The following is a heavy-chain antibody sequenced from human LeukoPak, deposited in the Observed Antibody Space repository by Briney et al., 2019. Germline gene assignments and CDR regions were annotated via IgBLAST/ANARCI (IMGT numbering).Heavy chain of an antibody. CDR2: IYYTGST. V-gene: IGHV4-31*11. CDR1: GDSISSGAYY. J-gene: IGHJ4*02. Sequence: PSETLSLTCAVSGDSISSGAYYWSWIRQHPGKGLEWVGYIYYTGSTFYKPSLKSRVTISMDTSKNHFSLMLTSVTAADTAVYYCARGHRYGAGSTKLDYWGQGTLVTVSS. CDR3: ARGHRYGAGSTKLDY. D-gene: IGHD3-10*01.